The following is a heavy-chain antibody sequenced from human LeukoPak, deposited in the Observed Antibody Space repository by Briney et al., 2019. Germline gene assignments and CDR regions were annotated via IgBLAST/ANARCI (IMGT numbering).Heavy chain of an antibody. CDR3: ARAYYDILTGPFFPDY. J-gene: IGHJ4*02. D-gene: IGHD3-9*01. CDR1: GFTFSSYA. Sequence: GGSLGLSCAASGFTFSSYAMSWVRQAPGKGLEWVSYISSSSSTIYYADSVKGRFTISRDNAKNSLYLQMNSLRAEDTAVCYCARAYYDILTGPFFPDYWGQGTLVTVSS. V-gene: IGHV3-48*01. CDR2: ISSSSSTI.